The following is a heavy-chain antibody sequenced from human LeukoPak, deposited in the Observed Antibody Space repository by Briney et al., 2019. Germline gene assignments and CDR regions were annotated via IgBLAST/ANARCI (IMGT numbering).Heavy chain of an antibody. D-gene: IGHD3-9*01. V-gene: IGHV1-18*04. J-gene: IGHJ4*02. Sequence: ASVKVSCKASGYTFTSYGISWVRQAPGQGLEWMGWISAYNGNTNYAQKLQGRVTMTTDTSTSTAYMELRSLRSDDTAVYYCARMYYDILTGDYYFDYWGQGTLVTVSS. CDR1: GYTFTSYG. CDR3: ARMYYDILTGDYYFDY. CDR2: ISAYNGNT.